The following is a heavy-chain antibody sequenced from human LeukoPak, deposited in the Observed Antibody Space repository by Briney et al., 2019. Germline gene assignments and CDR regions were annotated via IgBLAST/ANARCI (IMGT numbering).Heavy chain of an antibody. CDR3: ARHGGELPIYYY. J-gene: IGHJ4*02. Sequence: SETLSLTCAVYGGSFSGYYWSWIRQPPGKGLEWIGEINHSGSTNYNPSLKSRVTISVDTSKNQFSLKLSSVTAADTAVHYCARHGGELPIYYYWGQGTLVTVSS. V-gene: IGHV4-34*01. CDR1: GGSFSGYY. D-gene: IGHD1-26*01. CDR2: INHSGST.